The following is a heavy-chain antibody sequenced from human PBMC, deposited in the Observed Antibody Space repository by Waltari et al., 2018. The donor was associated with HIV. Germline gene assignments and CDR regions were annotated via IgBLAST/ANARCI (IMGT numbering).Heavy chain of an antibody. J-gene: IGHJ4*02. V-gene: IGHV1-2*02. Sequence: QVQLVQSGAEVKKPGASVKVPCKASGYTFTGYYMHWVRQAPGQGLEWMGWINPNSGGTNYAQKFQGRVTMTRDTSISTAYMELSRLRSDDTAVYYCARTFLYCSGGTCYFDYWGQGTLVTVSS. CDR1: GYTFTGYY. CDR2: INPNSGGT. CDR3: ARTFLYCSGGTCYFDY. D-gene: IGHD2-15*01.